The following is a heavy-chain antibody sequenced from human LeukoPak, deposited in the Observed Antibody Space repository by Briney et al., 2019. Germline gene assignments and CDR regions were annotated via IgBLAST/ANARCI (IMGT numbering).Heavy chain of an antibody. CDR1: GFTFNNYA. CDR2: ISYDGSDK. D-gene: IGHD3-22*01. CDR3: ARDDSDTTVYYSLLDN. Sequence: GRSLRLSCAASGFTFNNYAFHWVRQAPGKGLEWVAVISYDGSDKSYAESVKGRFTMSRDDSKNTLYLQMNSLRSEATAVYYCARDDSDTTVYYSLLDNWGQGTLVTVSS. J-gene: IGHJ4*02. V-gene: IGHV3-30*04.